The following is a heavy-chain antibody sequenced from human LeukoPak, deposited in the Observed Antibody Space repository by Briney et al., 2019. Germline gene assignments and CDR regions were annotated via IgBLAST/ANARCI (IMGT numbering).Heavy chain of an antibody. CDR1: GFTVSSNY. Sequence: GGSLRLSCAASGFTVSSNYMSWVREAPRKRGERVSVIYSGGSTYYADSVKGRFTISRDNYKNTLYLQMNSLRAEDTAVYYCARGARFGELESYYFDYWGQGTLVTVSS. CDR2: IYSGGST. V-gene: IGHV3-66*01. CDR3: ARGARFGELESYYFDY. J-gene: IGHJ4*02. D-gene: IGHD3-10*01.